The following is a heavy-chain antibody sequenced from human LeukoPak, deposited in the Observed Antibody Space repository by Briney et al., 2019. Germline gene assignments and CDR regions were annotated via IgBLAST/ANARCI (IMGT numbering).Heavy chain of an antibody. CDR1: GFTLSRYW. V-gene: IGHV3-7*01. Sequence: GGSLRLSCAASGFTLSRYWMRWVRQAPGEGREGVANIKQDGREKYYVDSVKGRFTNSRDNAKNSLYLQMNSLRAEDTAVYYCARDLARGYCSSTGCYTLGGGYYYYGMDVWGQGTTVTVS. CDR2: IKQDGREK. CDR3: ARDLARGYCSSTGCYTLGGGYYYYGMDV. D-gene: IGHD2-2*02. J-gene: IGHJ6*02.